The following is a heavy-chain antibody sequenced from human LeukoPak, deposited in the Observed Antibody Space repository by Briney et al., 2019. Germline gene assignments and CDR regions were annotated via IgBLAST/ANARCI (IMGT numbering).Heavy chain of an antibody. CDR1: GGSISSGGYY. V-gene: IGHV4-31*03. D-gene: IGHD2-15*01. Sequence: PSETLSLTCTVSGGSISSGGYYWSWIRQHPGKGLEWIGYIYYSGSTYYNPSLKSRVTISVDTSKNQFSLKLSSVTAADTAVYYCARAPRGYCSGGSCYSPWFDPWGQGTLVIVSS. CDR3: ARAPRGYCSGGSCYSPWFDP. J-gene: IGHJ5*02. CDR2: IYYSGST.